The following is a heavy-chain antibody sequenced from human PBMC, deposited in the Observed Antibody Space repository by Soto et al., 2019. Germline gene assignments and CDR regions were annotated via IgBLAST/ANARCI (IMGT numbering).Heavy chain of an antibody. Sequence: SETLSLTCTVSGGSISSYYWSWIRQPPGKGLEWIGYIYYSGSTNYNPSLKSRVTISVDTPKNQFSLKLSSVTAAGTAVYYCARHRYSYGVYYFDYWGQGTLVTVSS. J-gene: IGHJ4*02. CDR1: GGSISSYY. V-gene: IGHV4-59*08. D-gene: IGHD5-18*01. CDR2: IYYSGST. CDR3: ARHRYSYGVYYFDY.